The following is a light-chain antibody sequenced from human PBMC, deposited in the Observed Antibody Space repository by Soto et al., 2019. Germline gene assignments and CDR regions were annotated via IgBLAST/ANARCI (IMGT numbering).Light chain of an antibody. CDR2: DVN. V-gene: IGLV2-11*01. CDR1: SSDVGNYNY. J-gene: IGLJ2*01. CDR3: CSYAGSYTFVV. Sequence: QSALTQPRSVSGSPGQSVTISCTGTSSDVGNYNYVSWYQHHPGKAPKLMIYDVNQRPSGVPDRFSGSKSGNTASLTISGLQAEDEADYYCCSYAGSYTFVVFGGGTQLTVL.